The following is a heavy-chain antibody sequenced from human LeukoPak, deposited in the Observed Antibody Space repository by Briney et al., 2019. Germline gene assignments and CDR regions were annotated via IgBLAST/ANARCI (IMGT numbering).Heavy chain of an antibody. J-gene: IGHJ4*02. D-gene: IGHD3-10*01. Sequence: GGSLRLSCAASGFTFSNAWMSWVRQAPGKGLEWVGRIKSKTDAGTTDYAAPVKGRFTISRDDSKNTLYLQMTSLKTEDTAVYYCTTDIPIITYYYGSGSYYWGQGTLVTVSS. CDR2: IKSKTDAGTT. V-gene: IGHV3-15*01. CDR3: TTDIPIITYYYGSGSYY. CDR1: GFTFSNAW.